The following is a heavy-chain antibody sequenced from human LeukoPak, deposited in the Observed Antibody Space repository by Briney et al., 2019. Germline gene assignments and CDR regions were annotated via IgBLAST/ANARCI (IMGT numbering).Heavy chain of an antibody. CDR2: IYNSYSGST. D-gene: IGHD3-10*01. CDR1: GGSISSSAYY. J-gene: IGHJ3*02. V-gene: IGHV4-39*07. Sequence: SETLSLTCTVSGGSISSSAYYWGWIRQPPGKGLQWIGTIYNSYSGSTNYNPSLKSRVTMSVDTSKNQFSLKLSSVTAADTAVYYCARDKSRTYGSADAFDIWGQGTMVTVSS. CDR3: ARDKSRTYGSADAFDI.